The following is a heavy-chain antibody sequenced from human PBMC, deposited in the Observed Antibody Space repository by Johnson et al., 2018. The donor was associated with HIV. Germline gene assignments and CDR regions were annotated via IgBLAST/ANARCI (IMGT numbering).Heavy chain of an antibody. CDR1: GFTFSSYG. Sequence: QVQLVESGGGVVQPGRSLRLSCAASGFTFSSYGMHWVRQAPGKGLEWVAAISYDGRNKYDADSVQGRFTISRDNSKNTLYLQMNSLSAEDTAVYYWAREGRHYYDSSGHAFDIWGQGTMVTVSS. D-gene: IGHD3-22*01. CDR2: ISYDGRNK. CDR3: AREGRHYYDSSGHAFDI. J-gene: IGHJ3*02. V-gene: IGHV3-30*03.